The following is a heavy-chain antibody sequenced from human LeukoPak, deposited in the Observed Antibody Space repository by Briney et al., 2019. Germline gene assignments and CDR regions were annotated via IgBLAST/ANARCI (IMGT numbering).Heavy chain of an antibody. D-gene: IGHD3-9*01. Sequence: PSETLSLTCTVSGGSITSGTHYWGWVRQPPGKGLEWIGSIFYSGRIFYNPSLKSRVTISVDTSKNQFSLKLSSVTAADTAVYYCARGCLLRYFDWLGPNDAFDIWGQGTMVAVSS. V-gene: IGHV4-39*07. CDR3: ARGCLLRYFDWLGPNDAFDI. CDR1: GGSITSGTHY. CDR2: IFYSGRI. J-gene: IGHJ3*02.